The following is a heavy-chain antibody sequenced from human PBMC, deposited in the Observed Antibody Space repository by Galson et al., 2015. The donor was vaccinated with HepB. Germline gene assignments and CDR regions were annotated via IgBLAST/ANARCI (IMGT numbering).Heavy chain of an antibody. CDR3: ARVWDRGGYTRWGNYYYGMDV. J-gene: IGHJ6*02. Sequence: SLRLSCAASGSPFNTYALHWLRQAPGKGLEWVAGILHDGSINYNMDSGKGRFTISRDNSKDSVYLQLDYLRVEDTAVYYCARVWDRGGYTRWGNYYYGMDVWGQGTAVTVSS. CDR1: GSPFNTYA. D-gene: IGHD2-15*01. CDR2: ILHDGSIN. V-gene: IGHV3-30*04.